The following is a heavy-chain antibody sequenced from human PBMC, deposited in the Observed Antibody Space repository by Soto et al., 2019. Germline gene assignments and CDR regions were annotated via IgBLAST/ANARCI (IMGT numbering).Heavy chain of an antibody. J-gene: IGHJ6*02. Sequence: ASVKVSCKVSGGTFSSYRFSWVRQAPGQGLEWMGGITPVFGTPDYAQKFQGRVTVTADRSTNTAYMELSRLTSEDTAVYYCARDLPSLEVRSYGMDVWGQGTTVTVSS. CDR1: GGTFSSYR. CDR2: ITPVFGTP. CDR3: ARDLPSLEVRSYGMDV. D-gene: IGHD3-10*01. V-gene: IGHV1-69*06.